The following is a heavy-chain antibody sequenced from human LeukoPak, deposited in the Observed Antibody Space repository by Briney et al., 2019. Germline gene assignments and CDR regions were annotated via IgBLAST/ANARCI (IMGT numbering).Heavy chain of an antibody. V-gene: IGHV3-49*04. D-gene: IGHD3-10*01. CDR3: TGSFGELTFFDY. CDR1: GFTFGDYA. CDR2: IRSKAYGGTT. Sequence: GGSLRLSCTASGFTFGDYALTWVRQAPGKGLEWVGFIRSKAYGGTTGYTASVKGRFTISRDDSKSIAYLQMNSLKTEDTAVYYCTGSFGELTFFDYWGQGTLVTVSS. J-gene: IGHJ4*02.